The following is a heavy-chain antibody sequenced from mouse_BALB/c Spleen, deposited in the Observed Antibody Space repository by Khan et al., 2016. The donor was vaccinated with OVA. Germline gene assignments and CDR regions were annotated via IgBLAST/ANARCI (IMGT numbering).Heavy chain of an antibody. V-gene: IGHV9-3-1*01. CDR3: ARRGNYAYYFAMDY. CDR1: GYTFTDYG. J-gene: IGHJ4*01. CDR2: INTFTGEP. Sequence: IQLVQSGPELKKPGETVKISCKASGYTFTDYGMNWVKQAPGKGLKWMGWINTFTGEPTYADDFKGRFAFSLETSASTAYLQIINLKDEDTATYFCARRGNYAYYFAMDYWGQGTSVTVSS. D-gene: IGHD2-1*01.